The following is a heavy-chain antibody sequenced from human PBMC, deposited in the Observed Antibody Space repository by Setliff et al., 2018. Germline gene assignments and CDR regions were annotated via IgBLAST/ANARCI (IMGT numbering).Heavy chain of an antibody. D-gene: IGHD1-26*01. J-gene: IGHJ6*03. V-gene: IGHV1-2*06. CDR2: INPNSGGT. Sequence: ASVKVSCKASGYTFTGYYMHWVRQAPGQGLEWMGRINPNSGGTNYAQKFQGRVTMARDTSISTAYMELSRLRSDDTAVYYCARGRGSYYYYMDVWGKGTTVTVSS. CDR3: ARGRGSYYYYMDV. CDR1: GYTFTGYY.